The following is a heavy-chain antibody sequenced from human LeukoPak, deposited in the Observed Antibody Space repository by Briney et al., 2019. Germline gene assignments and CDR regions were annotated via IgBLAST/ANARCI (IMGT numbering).Heavy chain of an antibody. CDR3: ARARGLNYFDY. CDR1: GFTFSSYG. D-gene: IGHD3-10*01. CDR2: IWYDGSNK. Sequence: GGSLRLSCGASGFTFSSYGMHWVRQAPGKGLEWVAVIWYDGSNKYYADSVKGRFTISRDNSKNTLYLQMNSLRAEDTVVYYCARARGLNYFDYWGQGTLVTVSS. J-gene: IGHJ4*02. V-gene: IGHV3-33*01.